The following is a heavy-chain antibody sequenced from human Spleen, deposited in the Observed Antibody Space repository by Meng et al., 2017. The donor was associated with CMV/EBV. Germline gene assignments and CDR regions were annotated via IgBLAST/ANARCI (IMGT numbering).Heavy chain of an antibody. J-gene: IGHJ3*02. Sequence: GESLKISCAASGFTFSNSWMSWVRQAPGKGLEWVANINPDGSEKYYVDSMEGRFTISRDNSQNSLFLQMNSLRAEDTALYYCARISENAFDIWGQGTMVTVSS. D-gene: IGHD3-10*01. V-gene: IGHV3-7*01. CDR3: ARISENAFDI. CDR1: GFTFSNSW. CDR2: INPDGSEK.